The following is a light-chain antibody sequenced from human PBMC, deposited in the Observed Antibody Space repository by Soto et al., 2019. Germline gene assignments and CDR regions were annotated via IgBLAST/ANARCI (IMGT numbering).Light chain of an antibody. J-gene: IGKJ5*01. V-gene: IGKV3-11*01. CDR2: DAS. CDR3: QQRSNWPPFT. CDR1: QSISSY. Sequence: EVVLTQSPDTLSLPPGERATLSCRASQSISSYLAWYQQKPGQAPRFLIYDASSRATGIPARFSGSGSGTDFTLTISSLEPEDFAVYYCQQRSNWPPFTFGQGTRLEIK.